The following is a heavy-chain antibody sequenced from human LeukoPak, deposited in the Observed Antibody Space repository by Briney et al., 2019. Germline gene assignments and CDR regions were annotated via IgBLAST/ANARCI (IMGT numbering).Heavy chain of an antibody. J-gene: IGHJ3*02. V-gene: IGHV3-11*04. CDR3: ARSINDYGDYTRRIDGAFDI. D-gene: IGHD4-17*01. CDR2: ISSSGSTI. Sequence: GGSLRLSCAASGFTFSDYYMSWIRQAPGKGLEWVSYISSSGSTIYYADSVKGRFTISRDNAKNSLYLQMNSLRAEDTAVYYCARSINDYGDYTRRIDGAFDIWGQGTMVTVSS. CDR1: GFTFSDYY.